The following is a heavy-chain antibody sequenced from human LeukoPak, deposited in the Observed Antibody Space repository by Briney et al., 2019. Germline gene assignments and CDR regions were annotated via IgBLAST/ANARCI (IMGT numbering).Heavy chain of an antibody. J-gene: IGHJ4*02. CDR1: GYTFTSYY. V-gene: IGHV1-46*01. Sequence: ASVKVSCKASGYTFTSYYMHWVRQAPGQGLEWRGIINPSGGSTSYAQKFQGRVTMTRDTSTSTVYMELSSRRSEDTAVYYCARDSGLSRPFDSWGQGNLVTASS. CDR2: INPSGGST. D-gene: IGHD3-16*02. CDR3: ARDSGLSRPFDS.